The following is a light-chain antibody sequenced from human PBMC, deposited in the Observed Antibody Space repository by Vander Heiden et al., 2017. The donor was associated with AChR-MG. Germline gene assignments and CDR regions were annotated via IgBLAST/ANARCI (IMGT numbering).Light chain of an antibody. CDR3: ATWDDRLNGQV. CDR1: PSNIGTNP. Sequence: PVLTQPPSVCGVPGLRVTISCSGIPSNIGTNPVNWYQQLPGKAPKLVLYYDHLVHSGVSGQFSGSKSGTSASLAISGLQSEDEANYYCATWDDRLNGQVFGGGTRLTVL. CDR2: YDH. V-gene: IGLV1-36*01. J-gene: IGLJ3*02.